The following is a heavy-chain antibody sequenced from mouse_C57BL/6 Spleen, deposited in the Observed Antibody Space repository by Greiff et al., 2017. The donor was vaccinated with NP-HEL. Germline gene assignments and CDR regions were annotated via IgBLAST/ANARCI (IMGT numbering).Heavy chain of an antibody. Sequence: QVQLQQSGPELVKPGASVKISCKASGYAFSSSWMNWVKQRPGKGLEWIGRIYPGDGDTNYNGKFKGKATLTADKSSSTAYMQLSSLTSEDSAVYFCARTYYSNYGGFFAYWGQGTLVTVSA. CDR2: IYPGDGDT. J-gene: IGHJ3*01. CDR1: GYAFSSSW. CDR3: ARTYYSNYGGFFAY. D-gene: IGHD2-5*01. V-gene: IGHV1-82*01.